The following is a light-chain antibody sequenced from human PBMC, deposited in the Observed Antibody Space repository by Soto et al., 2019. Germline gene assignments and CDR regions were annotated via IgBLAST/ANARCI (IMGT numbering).Light chain of an antibody. CDR2: GNS. CDR1: SSNIGAGYD. J-gene: IGLJ1*01. CDR3: QSSDSSPYV. Sequence: QSVLTQPPSVSGAPGQRVTISCTGSSSNIGAGYDVHWYQQLPGTAPKLLIYGNSNRPSGVPDRFSGSKSGTAASLAITGLQAEDDADYCCQSSDSSPYVFGTGTKLTVL. V-gene: IGLV1-40*01.